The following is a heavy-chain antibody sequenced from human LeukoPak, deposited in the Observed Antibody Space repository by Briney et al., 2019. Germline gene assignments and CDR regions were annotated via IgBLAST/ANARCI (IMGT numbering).Heavy chain of an antibody. CDR3: AKDRAAVGYNY. V-gene: IGHV3-23*01. D-gene: IGHD6-19*01. Sequence: GGALRLSCAASGFTFRTYWMSWVRQAPGQGLEWVSAISGSGGGTYYADSVKGRFTISRDNSKNTLYLQMNSLRAEDMAAYYCAKDRAAVGYNYWGQGTLVTVSS. CDR2: ISGSGGGT. CDR1: GFTFRTYW. J-gene: IGHJ4*02.